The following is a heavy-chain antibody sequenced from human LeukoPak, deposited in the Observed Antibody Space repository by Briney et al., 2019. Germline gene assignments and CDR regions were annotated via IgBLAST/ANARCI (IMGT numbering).Heavy chain of an antibody. D-gene: IGHD3-10*01. V-gene: IGHV3-48*03. J-gene: IGHJ4*02. CDR1: GFTFSSYE. Sequence: PGGSLRLSCAASGFTFSSYEMNWVRQAPGKGLEWVSYISSSGSTIYYADSVKGRFTISRDNAKNSLYLQMNSLRAEDTAVYYCARVRKALRWLGEGLDYWGQGTLVTVSS. CDR3: ARVRKALRWLGEGLDY. CDR2: ISSSGSTI.